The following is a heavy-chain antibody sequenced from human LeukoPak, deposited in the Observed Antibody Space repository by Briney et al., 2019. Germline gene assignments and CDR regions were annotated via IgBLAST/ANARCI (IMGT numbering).Heavy chain of an antibody. D-gene: IGHD6-13*01. J-gene: IGHJ5*02. CDR3: ARGSTSSSRRFDP. CDR1: GGSFSGYY. V-gene: IGHV4-34*01. Sequence: SETLSLTCAVYGGSFSGYYWSWIRQPPGKGLEWIGEINHSGSTNYNPSLKSRVTISVDTSKNQFSLKLSSVTAADTAVYYCARGSTSSSRRFDPWGQGTLVTVSS. CDR2: INHSGST.